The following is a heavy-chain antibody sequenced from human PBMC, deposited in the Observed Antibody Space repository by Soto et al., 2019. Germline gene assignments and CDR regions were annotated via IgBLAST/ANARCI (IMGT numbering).Heavy chain of an antibody. D-gene: IGHD6-13*01. J-gene: IGHJ3*02. CDR3: ARPSSSWLDDAFDI. Sequence: ASVKVSCKASGYTFTGYYMRWVRQAPGQGLEWMGWINPNSGGTNYAQKFQGWVTMTRDTSISTAYMELSRLRSDATAVYYCARPSSSWLDDAFDIWGQGTMVTV. V-gene: IGHV1-2*04. CDR2: INPNSGGT. CDR1: GYTFTGYY.